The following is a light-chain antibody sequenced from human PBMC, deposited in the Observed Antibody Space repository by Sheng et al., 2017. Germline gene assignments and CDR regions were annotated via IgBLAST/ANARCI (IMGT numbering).Light chain of an antibody. CDR2: EVS. CDR1: SSDVGGYNY. V-gene: IGLV2-8*01. Sequence: QSALTQPPSASGSPGQSVTISCTGTSSDVGGYNYVSWYQQHPGKAPKLMIYEVSKRPSGVPDRFSGSKSGNTASLTVSGLQAEDEADYYCQSYDSSLSGLVFGGGTKLTVL. J-gene: IGLJ2*01. CDR3: QSYDSSLSGLV.